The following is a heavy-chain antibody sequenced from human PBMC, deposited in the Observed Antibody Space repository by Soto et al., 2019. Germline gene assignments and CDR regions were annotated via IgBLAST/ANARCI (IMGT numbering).Heavy chain of an antibody. J-gene: IGHJ6*02. Sequence: QVQLVQSGAEVKKPGASVKVSCKASGYTFTSYGISWVRQAPGQGLEWMGWNSAYNGNTNYAQKLQGRVTMTTDTSTSTAYMELRSLRSDDTAVYYCASHYDSSGLRGKYGMDVWGQGTTVTVSS. V-gene: IGHV1-18*01. D-gene: IGHD3-22*01. CDR3: ASHYDSSGLRGKYGMDV. CDR1: GYTFTSYG. CDR2: NSAYNGNT.